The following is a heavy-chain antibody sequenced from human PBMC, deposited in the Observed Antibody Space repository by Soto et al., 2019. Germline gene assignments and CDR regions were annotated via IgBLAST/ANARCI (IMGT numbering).Heavy chain of an antibody. CDR1: GGSISSSSYY. D-gene: IGHD6-6*01. J-gene: IGHJ5*02. CDR3: ARGSIAARLRWFDP. Sequence: PSETLSLTCIVSGGSISSSSYYWGWIRQPPGKGLEWIGSIYYSGSTYYNPSLKSRVTISVDTSKNQFSLKLSSVTAADTAVYYCARGSIAARLRWFDPWGQGTLVT. CDR2: IYYSGST. V-gene: IGHV4-39*01.